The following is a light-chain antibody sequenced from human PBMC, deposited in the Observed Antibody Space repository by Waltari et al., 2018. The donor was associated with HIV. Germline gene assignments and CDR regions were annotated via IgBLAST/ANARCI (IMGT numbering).Light chain of an antibody. V-gene: IGLV2-23*02. CDR2: EVS. J-gene: IGLJ2*01. CDR1: RSDVGSYKH. CDR3: SSYAGSSTFVI. Sequence: QSALPQPASVSGSPGQSITISCTGSRSDVGSYKHVSWYQQHPGKAPRLIIYEVSKRPSGVSNRYSASKSGKTASLTVSGLRAEDEADYYCSSYAGSSTFVIFGGGTKLTVL.